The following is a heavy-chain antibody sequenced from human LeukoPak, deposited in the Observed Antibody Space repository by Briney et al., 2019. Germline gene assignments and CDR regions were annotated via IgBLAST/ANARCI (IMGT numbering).Heavy chain of an antibody. CDR2: IHPSTGNP. V-gene: IGHV7-4-1*02. Sequence: GASVKVSCKASGYSFSNYAMNWVRQAPGQGLEWMGWIHPSTGNPAYAQGFTGRFVFSLDASVSTTYLQISGLKAEDTAVYFCARALDSLGGLSLPDYWGQGTLVTVSS. CDR3: ARALDSLGGLSLPDY. CDR1: GYSFSNYA. D-gene: IGHD3-16*02. J-gene: IGHJ4*02.